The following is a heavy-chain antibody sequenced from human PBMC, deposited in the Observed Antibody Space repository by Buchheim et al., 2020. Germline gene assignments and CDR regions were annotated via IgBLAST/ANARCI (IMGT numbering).Heavy chain of an antibody. CDR2: INHSGST. D-gene: IGHD2-15*01. V-gene: IGHV4-34*01. CDR3: ARALLRGSYGMDV. CDR1: GGSFSGYY. J-gene: IGHJ6*02. Sequence: QVQLQQWGAGLLKPSETLSLTCAVYGGSFSGYYWSWIRQPPGKGLEWIGEINHSGSTNYNPSLKSRVTISVDTSKNQFSLTLSSVTAADTAVYYCARALLRGSYGMDVWGRGTT.